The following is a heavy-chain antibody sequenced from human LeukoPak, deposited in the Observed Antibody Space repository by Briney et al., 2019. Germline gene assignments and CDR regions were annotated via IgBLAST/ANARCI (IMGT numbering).Heavy chain of an antibody. Sequence: GGSLRLSCAASGFTFSSYAMHWVRQAPGKGLEWVAVISYDGSNKYYADSVKGRFTISRDNSKNTLYLQMNSLRAEDTAVYYCAREGQLRAFDYWGQGNLVTVSS. CDR3: AREGQLRAFDY. CDR2: ISYDGSNK. CDR1: GFTFSSYA. J-gene: IGHJ4*02. V-gene: IGHV3-30*04. D-gene: IGHD1-7*01.